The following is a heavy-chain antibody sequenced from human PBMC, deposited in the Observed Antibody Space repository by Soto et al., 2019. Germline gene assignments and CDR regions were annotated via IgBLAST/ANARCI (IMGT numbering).Heavy chain of an antibody. CDR1: GGSIRSGDNY. CDR2: MYYSGST. J-gene: IGHJ6*02. Sequence: QVQLQESGPGLVKPSQPLSLTCTVSGGSIRSGDNYWSWIRQPPGKGLEWIGYMYYSGSTYYNPSLRNRVTISVDTSKNQFSLKLTSVTAADTAVYYCAREAGNYYYSSAMDVWSLGTTVTVSS. CDR3: AREAGNYYYSSAMDV. V-gene: IGHV4-30-4*01. D-gene: IGHD6-19*01.